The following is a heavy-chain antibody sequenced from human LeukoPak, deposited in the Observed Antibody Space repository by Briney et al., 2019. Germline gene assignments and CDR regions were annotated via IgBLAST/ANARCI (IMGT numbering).Heavy chain of an antibody. V-gene: IGHV4-59*12. CDR2: IYYSGST. Sequence: SETLSLTCTVSGGSISSYYWSWIRQPPGKGLEWIGYIYYSGSTNYNPSLMSRVTISVDTSKNQFSLKLSSVTAADTAVYYCARGQGLGYYGSGRTDYWGQGTLVTVSS. CDR1: GGSISSYY. D-gene: IGHD3-10*01. CDR3: ARGQGLGYYGSGRTDY. J-gene: IGHJ4*02.